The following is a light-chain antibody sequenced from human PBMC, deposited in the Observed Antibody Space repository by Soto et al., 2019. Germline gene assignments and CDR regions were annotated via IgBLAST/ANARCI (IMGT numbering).Light chain of an antibody. CDR1: QSVSSSY. Sequence: EIVLTQSPGTLSSSPGERATLSCRASQSVSSSYLAGYQQKPGQAPRLLIYGASSRATGIPDRFSGSGSGTAVTVTISILEPEDFAVHYCQQDVSSPRDLIVTFGQGTKVELK. CDR3: QQDVSSPRDLIVT. V-gene: IGKV3-20*01. J-gene: IGKJ1*01. CDR2: GAS.